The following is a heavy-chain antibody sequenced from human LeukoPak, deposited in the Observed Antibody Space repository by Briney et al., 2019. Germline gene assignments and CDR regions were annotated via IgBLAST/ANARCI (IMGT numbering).Heavy chain of an antibody. V-gene: IGHV3-74*01. CDR3: VRDLDLGGYSSFVS. Sequence: AGSLSLSCATSGCTFSSYFWMHWVRQAPGKGLVWVSRIRSDGGSSTYAHSVKGRFTISRDNAKNTLYLQMNSLRAEDTAVYYCVRDLDLGGYSSFVSWGQGTLVTVSS. D-gene: IGHD4-23*01. CDR1: GCTFSSYFW. J-gene: IGHJ4*02. CDR2: IRSDGGSS.